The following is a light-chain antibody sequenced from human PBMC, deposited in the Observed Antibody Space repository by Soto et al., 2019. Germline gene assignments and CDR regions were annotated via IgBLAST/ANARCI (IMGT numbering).Light chain of an antibody. J-gene: IGKJ1*01. V-gene: IGKV1-5*03. CDR3: QHYNSYSPA. CDR2: EAS. CDR1: QSINNW. Sequence: DIPMTQSPSTLSASVGDRATITCRASQSINNWLAWYQQKPGKAPKLLLYEASGLESGVPSRFSGSGSGTEFTLTVSSLQPNDFATYYCQHYNSYSPAFGQGTKVEIK.